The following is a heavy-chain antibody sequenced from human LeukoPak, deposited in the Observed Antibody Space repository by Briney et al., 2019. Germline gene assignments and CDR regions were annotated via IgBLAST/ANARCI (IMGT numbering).Heavy chain of an antibody. J-gene: IGHJ4*02. Sequence: SETLSLTCTVSGGSISSSSHYWGWIRQPPGKGLEWVGSIYYSGSTYYNPPLKSRVTISVDTSKNQFSLKLSSVTAADTAVYFCAGTYIVGPTRHFDYWGQGTLVTVSS. CDR1: GGSISSSSHY. CDR3: AGTYIVGPTRHFDY. CDR2: IYYSGST. D-gene: IGHD1-26*01. V-gene: IGHV4-39*01.